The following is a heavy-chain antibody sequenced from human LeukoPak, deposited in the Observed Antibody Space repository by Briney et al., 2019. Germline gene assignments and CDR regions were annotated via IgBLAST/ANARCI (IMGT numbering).Heavy chain of an antibody. V-gene: IGHV4-61*02. D-gene: IGHD1-26*01. CDR2: IHAGGST. Sequence: SETLSLTCTVSGGSIRSGSYYWSWIRQPAGKGLDWIGRIHAGGSTNYNPSLKSRVTMSADTSKNQFSLKLSSVTAADTAVYYCAREFRKGWDWFDPWGQGTLVTVSS. CDR3: AREFRKGWDWFDP. J-gene: IGHJ5*02. CDR1: GGSIRSGSYY.